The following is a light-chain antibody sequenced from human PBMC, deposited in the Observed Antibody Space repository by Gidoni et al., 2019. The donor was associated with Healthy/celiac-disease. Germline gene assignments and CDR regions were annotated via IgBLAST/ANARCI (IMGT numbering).Light chain of an antibody. CDR2: GAS. CDR3: QQYNNWPYT. CDR1: QSVSSN. Sequence: EIVMTQSPATLSVSPGERATIYCRASQSVSSNLAWYQQKPGQAPRLLIYGASTRATGIPARFSGSGSGTEFTLTISSLQSEDFAVYYCQQYNNWPYTFGQGTKLEIK. V-gene: IGKV3-15*01. J-gene: IGKJ2*01.